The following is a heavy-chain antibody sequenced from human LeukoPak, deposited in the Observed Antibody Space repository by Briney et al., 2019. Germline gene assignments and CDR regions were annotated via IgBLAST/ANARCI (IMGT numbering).Heavy chain of an antibody. Sequence: GGSLRLSCAASGFTFSNYAMNWVRQAPGKGLEWVSGISGSGTSTYCADSVKGRFTISRDNSKNTLHLQMDSLRAEDTAVYYCAKSWDFDWLLSYWGQGTLVTVSS. D-gene: IGHD3-9*01. CDR3: AKSWDFDWLLSY. CDR1: GFTFSNYA. V-gene: IGHV3-23*01. CDR2: ISGSGTST. J-gene: IGHJ4*02.